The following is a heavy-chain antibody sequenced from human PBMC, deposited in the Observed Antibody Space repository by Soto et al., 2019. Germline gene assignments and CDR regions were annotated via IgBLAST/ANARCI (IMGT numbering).Heavy chain of an antibody. Sequence: SVDVCWKGAGDGKSSYPVRWLRHEKKQGLEWMGGIIPIFGTANYAQKFQGRVTITADESTSTAYMELSSLRSEDTAVYYCAREEYSSSSVYYGMDVWGQGTTVTVSS. D-gene: IGHD6-6*01. V-gene: IGHV1-69*01. J-gene: IGHJ6*02. CDR2: IIPIFGTA. CDR1: GDGKSSYP. CDR3: AREEYSSSSVYYGMDV.